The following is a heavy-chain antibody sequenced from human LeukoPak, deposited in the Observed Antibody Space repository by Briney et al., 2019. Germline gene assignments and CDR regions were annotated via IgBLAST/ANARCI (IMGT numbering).Heavy chain of an antibody. CDR2: ISYDGSNK. CDR3: ARVQLERLIDY. D-gene: IGHD1-1*01. Sequence: GGSLRLSCAASRFTFSSYAMHWVRQAPGKGLEWVAVISYDGSNKYYADSVKGRFTISRDNSKNTLYLQMNSLRAEDTAVYYCARVQLERLIDYWGQGTLVTVSS. V-gene: IGHV3-30*04. CDR1: RFTFSSYA. J-gene: IGHJ4*02.